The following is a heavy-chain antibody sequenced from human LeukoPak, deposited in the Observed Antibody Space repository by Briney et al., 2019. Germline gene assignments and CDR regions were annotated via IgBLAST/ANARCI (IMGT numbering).Heavy chain of an antibody. D-gene: IGHD4-17*01. J-gene: IGHJ5*02. Sequence: KSSETLSLTCTVSGGSISRYYWNWIRQPPGKGLEWIGYIYYSGSTNYNPSLKSRVTISVDTSKNQFSLKLSSVTAADTAVYYCARRRYGDYEFYFDPWGQGTLVTVSS. CDR1: GGSISRYY. V-gene: IGHV4-59*08. CDR2: IYYSGST. CDR3: ARRRYGDYEFYFDP.